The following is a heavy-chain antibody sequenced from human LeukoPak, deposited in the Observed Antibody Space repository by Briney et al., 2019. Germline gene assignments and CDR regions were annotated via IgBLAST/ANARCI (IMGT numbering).Heavy chain of an antibody. D-gene: IGHD3-16*01. CDR3: AKGGDLITYFDY. Sequence: PGGSLRLSCVASGFTFSTYAMNWVRQAPGKGLEWVSTISGSGGTPHYADSVKGRFTISRDNSKNTLHLQMNSLRAEDTAVYYCAKGGDLITYFDYWGQGTLVTVSS. CDR1: GFTFSTYA. V-gene: IGHV3-23*01. CDR2: ISGSGGTP. J-gene: IGHJ4*02.